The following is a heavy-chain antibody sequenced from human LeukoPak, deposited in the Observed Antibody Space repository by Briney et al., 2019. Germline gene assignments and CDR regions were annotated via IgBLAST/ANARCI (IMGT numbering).Heavy chain of an antibody. CDR1: GFTFSNYW. Sequence: GGSLRLSCAASGFTFSNYWMTWVRQAPGKGLEWVAHINQDGSEEHYMDSAKARFTISRDNAKNSLSLQMNSLRAEDTAVYYCVRDGGVSGYDLLDYWGQGTLVTVSS. CDR3: VRDGGVSGYDLLDY. CDR2: INQDGSEE. D-gene: IGHD5-12*01. J-gene: IGHJ4*02. V-gene: IGHV3-7*01.